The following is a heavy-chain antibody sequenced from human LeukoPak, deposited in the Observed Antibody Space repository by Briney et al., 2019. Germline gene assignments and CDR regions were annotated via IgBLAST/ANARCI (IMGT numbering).Heavy chain of an antibody. CDR3: TSGGDCRTTSCYTD. V-gene: IGHV3-15*01. Sequence: GGSLRLSCAASGFTFSKAWMSWVRQAPGKGLEWVGRIKSKSDGGTTDYAAPVKGRFTISRDDSKNTLYLQMDSLKTEDTAVYYCTSGGDCRTTSCYTDWGQGTLVTVSS. D-gene: IGHD2-2*02. CDR2: IKSKSDGGTT. J-gene: IGHJ4*02. CDR1: GFTFSKAW.